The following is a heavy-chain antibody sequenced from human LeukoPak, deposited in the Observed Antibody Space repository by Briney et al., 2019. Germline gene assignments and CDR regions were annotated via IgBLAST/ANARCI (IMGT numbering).Heavy chain of an antibody. V-gene: IGHV1-2*02. D-gene: IGHD3-10*01. J-gene: IGHJ3*02. Sequence: ASVKVSCKASGYTFTGYYMHWVRQAPGQGLEWMGWINPNSGGTNYAQKFQGRVTMTRNTSISTAYMELSRLRSDDTAVYYCARDPLWFGDAFDIWGQGTMVTVSS. CDR1: GYTFTGYY. CDR3: ARDPLWFGDAFDI. CDR2: INPNSGGT.